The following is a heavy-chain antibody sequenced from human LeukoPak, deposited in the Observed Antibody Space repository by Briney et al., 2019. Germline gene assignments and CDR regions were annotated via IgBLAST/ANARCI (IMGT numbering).Heavy chain of an antibody. CDR2: VHSGGTT. V-gene: IGHV4-4*07. J-gene: IGHJ6*03. CDR1: GGSIINNY. D-gene: IGHD5-12*01. CDR3: ARDSPAEYSRGYEHYYYYMDV. Sequence: SSETLSLTCTVSGGSIINNYWTWIRQPAGKGLEWIGRVHSGGTTNENPSFRSRVTMSVNTARNEVSLKLSSVTAADTGVYFCARDSPAEYSRGYEHYYYYMDVWGTGTTVTVSS.